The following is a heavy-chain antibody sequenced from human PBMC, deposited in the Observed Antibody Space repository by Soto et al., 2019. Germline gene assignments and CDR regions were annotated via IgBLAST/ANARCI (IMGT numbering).Heavy chain of an antibody. V-gene: IGHV3-23*01. CDR3: AKDARRSTCYYPA. J-gene: IGHJ5*02. CDR1: GFTFSSYA. Sequence: GGSLRLSCAASGFTFSSYAMCWVRQAPGKGREWVSAISGSGGSTYYADSVKGRFTISRDNSKNTLYLQMNSLRAEDTAVYYCAKDARRSTCYYPAWGQGTLVTVSS. D-gene: IGHD3-9*01. CDR2: ISGSGGST.